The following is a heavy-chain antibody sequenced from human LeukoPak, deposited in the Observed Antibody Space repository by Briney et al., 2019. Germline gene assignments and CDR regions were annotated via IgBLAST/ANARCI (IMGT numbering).Heavy chain of an antibody. D-gene: IGHD3-10*01. CDR3: ARDSGEVPDY. CDR1: GYTFTGYY. V-gene: IGHV1-2*02. Sequence: ASVKVSCKASGYTFTGYYMHWVRQAPGQGLEWMGWINPNSGGTNYAQKFQGRVTMTRDTSISTAYMELDRLRFDDTAVYYFARDSGEVPDYWGQGTLVTVSS. J-gene: IGHJ4*02. CDR2: INPNSGGT.